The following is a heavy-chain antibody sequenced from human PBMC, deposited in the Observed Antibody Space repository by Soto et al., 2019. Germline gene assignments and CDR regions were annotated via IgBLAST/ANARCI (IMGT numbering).Heavy chain of an antibody. CDR1: GYTFTSYD. CDR2: MNPNSGNT. J-gene: IGHJ6*03. V-gene: IGHV1-8*01. CDR3: ASWGLEWFYYYMDV. D-gene: IGHD3-3*01. Sequence: QVQLVQSGAEVKKPGASVKVSCKASGYTFTSYDINWVRQATGQGLEWMGWMNPNSGNTGYAQKFQGRVNMTRNTSISTAYMELSSLRSEDTAVYYCASWGLEWFYYYMDVWGKGTTVTVSS.